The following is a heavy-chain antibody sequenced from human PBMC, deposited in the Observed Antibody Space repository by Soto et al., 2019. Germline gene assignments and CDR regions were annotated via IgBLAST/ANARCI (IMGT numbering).Heavy chain of an antibody. CDR1: GGTFSSYA. Sequence: RASVKVSCKASGGTFSSYAISWVRQAPGQGLEWMGGIIPIFGTANYAQKFQGRVTITADESTSTAYMELSSLRSEDTAVYYCAREWRRIAARPQEPIEGMDVWGQGTTVTVSS. CDR2: IIPIFGTA. J-gene: IGHJ6*02. CDR3: AREWRRIAARPQEPIEGMDV. V-gene: IGHV1-69*13. D-gene: IGHD6-6*01.